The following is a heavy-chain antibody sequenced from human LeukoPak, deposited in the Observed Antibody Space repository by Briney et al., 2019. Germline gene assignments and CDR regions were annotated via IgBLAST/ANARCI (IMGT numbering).Heavy chain of an antibody. CDR2: FDREDGET. CDR3: AREGSGVVVPAAIEGDNWFDP. V-gene: IGHV1-24*01. Sequence: ASVKVSCKVSGYTPTELSMHWVRQAPGKGLEWMGGFDREDGETIYAQKFQGRVTITADKSTSTAYMELSSLRSEDTAVYYCAREGSGVVVPAAIEGDNWFDPWGQGTLVTVSS. D-gene: IGHD2-2*01. CDR1: GYTPTELS. J-gene: IGHJ5*02.